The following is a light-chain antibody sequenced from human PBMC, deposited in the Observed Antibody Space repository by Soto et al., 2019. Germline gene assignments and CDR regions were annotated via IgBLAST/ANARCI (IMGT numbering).Light chain of an antibody. CDR1: SSNVGGYNY. Sequence: QSALTQPRSVSGSPGQSVTISCTGTSSNVGGYNYVSWYQQHPGKAPKLIIYDVSKRPSGVPDRFSGSKSGIPASLPISGLQAEYEADYYCCSYAGNYYVFGTGTKLTVL. J-gene: IGLJ1*01. CDR2: DVS. CDR3: CSYAGNYYV. V-gene: IGLV2-11*01.